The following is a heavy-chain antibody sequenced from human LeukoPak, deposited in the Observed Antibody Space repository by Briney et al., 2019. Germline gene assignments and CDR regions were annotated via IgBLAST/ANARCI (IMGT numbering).Heavy chain of an antibody. J-gene: IGHJ1*01. CDR3: ARRAHGGAMITLDH. CDR1: GYGFTSYW. D-gene: IGHD5-12*01. CDR2: IYPGDSNS. V-gene: IGHV5-51*01. Sequence: PGESLKISCRGSGYGFTSYWIVWGRPMPGKGLEWMGVIYPGDSNSRYSPSFQGQVTISADNSISAAYLQWSSLKASDTAMYYCARRAHGGAMITLDHWGPATLLTVSS.